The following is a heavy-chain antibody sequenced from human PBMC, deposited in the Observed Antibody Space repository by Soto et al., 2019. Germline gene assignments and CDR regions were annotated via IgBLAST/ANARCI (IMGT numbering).Heavy chain of an antibody. CDR3: ARDKITGLFDY. CDR1: GGSISSYANS. D-gene: IGHD2-8*02. CDR2: IDHSGST. Sequence: PEETLSLTCAVSGGSISSYANSWSCHRQPPGTGLEWIGEIDHSGSTNYNPTLKSRVTISVETSKKQFSLKLTSVTAAATAVYCCARDKITGLFDYWGQGTLVTVSS. J-gene: IGHJ4*02. V-gene: IGHV4-34*01.